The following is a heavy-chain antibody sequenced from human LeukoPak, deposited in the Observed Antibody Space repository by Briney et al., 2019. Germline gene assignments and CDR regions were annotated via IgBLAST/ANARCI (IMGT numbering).Heavy chain of an antibody. V-gene: IGHV1-69*13. D-gene: IGHD3-3*01. CDR3: ARGAPYDFWSGYYNY. CDR1: GGTFSSYA. J-gene: IGHJ4*02. Sequence: SVKVSCKASGGTFSSYAISWVRQAPGQGLEWMGGIIPIFGTANYAQKFQGRVTITADESTSTAYMELSSLRSEDTAVYYCARGAPYDFWSGYYNYWGQGTLVTVSS. CDR2: IIPIFGTA.